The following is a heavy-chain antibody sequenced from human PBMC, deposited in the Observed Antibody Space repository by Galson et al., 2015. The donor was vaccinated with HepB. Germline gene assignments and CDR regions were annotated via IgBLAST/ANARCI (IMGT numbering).Heavy chain of an antibody. V-gene: IGHV3-21*01. CDR1: GFAFLSYN. J-gene: IGHJ4*02. Sequence: SLRLSCAGSGFAFLSYNINWVRQAPGEVLELVASMDSSSSYTYYADSLKGRFTISRDNAQNSLYLQMHSLRPEDTAVYYCVRDPPLGTPFDHWGQGTLVTVSS. D-gene: IGHD7-27*01. CDR2: MDSSSSYT. CDR3: VRDPPLGTPFDH.